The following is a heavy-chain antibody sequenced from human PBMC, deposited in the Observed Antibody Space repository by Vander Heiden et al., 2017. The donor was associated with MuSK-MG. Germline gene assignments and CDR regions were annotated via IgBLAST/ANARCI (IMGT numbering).Heavy chain of an antibody. Sequence: QVQLVESGGGLVQPGWSLRLSCAASGFTFSSYAMHWVRQAPGKGLEWVTFISYEGSTKYYADSVKGRFTISRDNSKNTLYLQMKSLRAEDTAVYYCARDLSERYSRDYWGQGTLVTVSS. V-gene: IGHV3-30*04. CDR2: ISYEGSTK. D-gene: IGHD1-1*01. J-gene: IGHJ4*01. CDR1: GFTFSSYA. CDR3: ARDLSERYSRDY.